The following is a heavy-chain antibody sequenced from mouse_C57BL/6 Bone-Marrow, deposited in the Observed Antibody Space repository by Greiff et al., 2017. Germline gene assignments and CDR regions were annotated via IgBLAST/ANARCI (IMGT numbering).Heavy chain of an antibody. CDR2: INPNNGGT. CDR1: GYSFTDYN. J-gene: IGHJ1*03. CDR3: ARYGNWYFDV. D-gene: IGHD2-1*01. V-gene: IGHV1-18*01. Sequence: EVKLQESGPELVKPGASVKISCKASGYSFTDYNMNWVKQSNGKSLEWIGVINPNNGGTSYNQKFKGKATLTVDKSSSTAYMELRSLTSEDSAVYYCARYGNWYFDVWGTGTTVTVSS.